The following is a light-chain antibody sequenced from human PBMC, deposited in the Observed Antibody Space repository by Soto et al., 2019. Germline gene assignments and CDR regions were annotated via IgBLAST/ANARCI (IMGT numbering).Light chain of an antibody. J-gene: IGKJ4*01. CDR3: QQRSTWPLT. V-gene: IGKV3-11*01. CDR1: QSVSSY. Sequence: EIVLTQSPATLSLSPGERATLSYRASQSVSSYLAWYQQKPGQAPRLLIYGASNRATGIPARFSGSGSGTDFTLTISSLEPADFAVYYCQQRSTWPLTFGGGTKVEIK. CDR2: GAS.